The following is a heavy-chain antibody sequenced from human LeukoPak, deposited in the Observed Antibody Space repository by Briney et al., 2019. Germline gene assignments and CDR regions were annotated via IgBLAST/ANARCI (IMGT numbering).Heavy chain of an antibody. V-gene: IGHV4-59*01. Sequence: SETLSLTCTVSVDSISSYYWSRIRPPPGRGVGWVGYIYYTGSTNYKPSLQSRVTISVDTSKNQFSLKLSSVTAADTAVYYCARAFSSGWYPYSIGGLWFDDWGQGTMVTVSS. CDR2: IYYTGST. CDR3: ARAFSSGWYPYSIGGLWFDD. CDR1: VDSISSYY. D-gene: IGHD6-19*01. J-gene: IGHJ4*02.